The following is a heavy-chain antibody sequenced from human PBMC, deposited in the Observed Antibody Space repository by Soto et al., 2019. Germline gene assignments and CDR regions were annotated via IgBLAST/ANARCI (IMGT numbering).Heavy chain of an antibody. D-gene: IGHD3-22*01. CDR1: GFTFSSYA. CDR3: AKADGLNCSGYSQSDAFYI. CDR2: ISGCGGST. V-gene: IGHV3-23*01. Sequence: VGSLRLSCAGSGFTFSSYAMSWVRQAPGKGLEWVSAISGCGGSTYYADSVKGRFTISRDNSKNTLYLQMNSLRAEDTAVYYCAKADGLNCSGYSQSDAFYICAQGTMVPVSS. J-gene: IGHJ3*02.